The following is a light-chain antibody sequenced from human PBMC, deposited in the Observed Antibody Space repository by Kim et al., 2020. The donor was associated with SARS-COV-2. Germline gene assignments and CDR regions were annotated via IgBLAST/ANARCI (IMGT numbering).Light chain of an antibody. J-gene: IGLJ7*01. CDR3: QSYDDSTGI. Sequence: GKTVTISCTRSSGSIASNYVQWYQQRPGSAPTTVIYEDDQRPSEIPDRFSGSLDTSSNSASLTISGLKTEDEADYYCQSYDDSTGIFGGGTQLTVL. V-gene: IGLV6-57*03. CDR1: SGSIASNY. CDR2: EDD.